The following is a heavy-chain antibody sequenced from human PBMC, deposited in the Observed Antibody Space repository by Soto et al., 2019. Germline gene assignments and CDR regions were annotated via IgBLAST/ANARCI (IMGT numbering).Heavy chain of an antibody. J-gene: IGHJ4*02. V-gene: IGHV1-2*04. D-gene: IGHD3-3*01. CDR2: INPNSGGT. Sequence: ASVKASCEASGYTFTGYYMHWVRPAPGQGLEWMGWINPNSGGTNYAQKFQGWVTMTRDTSISTAYMELSRLRSDDTAVYYCARAERITIFGVVPPDYWGQGTLVTVSS. CDR1: GYTFTGYY. CDR3: ARAERITIFGVVPPDY.